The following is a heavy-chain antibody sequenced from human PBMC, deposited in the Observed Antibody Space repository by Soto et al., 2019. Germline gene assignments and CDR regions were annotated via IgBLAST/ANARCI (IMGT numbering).Heavy chain of an antibody. J-gene: IGHJ5*02. CDR2: ITNTGITT. D-gene: IGHD3-16*01. Sequence: GGSLRLSCAASGFGFSTHALSWVRQAPGKGLEWLSSITNTGITTHYADSVKGRFTISRENSRNTLHLQMNNLRSDDTAIYYCARMETFGSLNWFDPWGQGTLVTVSS. CDR3: ARMETFGSLNWFDP. CDR1: GFGFSTHA. V-gene: IGHV3-23*01.